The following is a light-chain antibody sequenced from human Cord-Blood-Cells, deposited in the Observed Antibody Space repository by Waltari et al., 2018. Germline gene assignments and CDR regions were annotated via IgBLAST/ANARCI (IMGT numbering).Light chain of an antibody. CDR3: AAWDDSLNGYV. V-gene: IGLV1-44*01. CDR1: SSNLGSNT. J-gene: IGLJ1*01. CDR2: SNN. Sequence: QSVLTQPPSASGTPGQRVTISCSGSSSNLGSNTVNWYQPLPGTAPKLLNYSNNQRPSGVAVRVSGYKLGTSASLAISGLQSEDEADYYWAAWDDSLNGYVFGTGTKVTVL.